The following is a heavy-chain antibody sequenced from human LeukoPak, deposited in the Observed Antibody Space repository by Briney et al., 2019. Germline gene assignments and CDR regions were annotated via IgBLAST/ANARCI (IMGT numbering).Heavy chain of an antibody. V-gene: IGHV3-48*01. CDR1: GFTFSSNS. Sequence: GGSLRLSCAASGFTFSSNSMDWVRQAPGKGLEWVSYISSGSSATYYADSVKGRFTISRDDAKNSLYLQMNSLRAEDTAVYYCAREGFYYDSSGPVADYWGQGTLVTVSS. D-gene: IGHD3-22*01. CDR3: AREGFYYDSSGPVADY. CDR2: ISSGSSAT. J-gene: IGHJ4*02.